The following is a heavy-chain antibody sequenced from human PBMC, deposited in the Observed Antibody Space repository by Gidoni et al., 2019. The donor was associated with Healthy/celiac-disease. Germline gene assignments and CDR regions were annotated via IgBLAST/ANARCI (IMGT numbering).Heavy chain of an antibody. Sequence: EVQLVESGGGLVQPGGSLRLYCAASGFTFSSYSMNWVRPAPGKGLEWVSSISSSSSYIYYADSVKGRFTISRDNAKNSLYLQMNSLRAEDTAVYYCARDAWTTVTKTFDYWGQGTLVTVSS. D-gene: IGHD4-4*01. CDR1: GFTFSSYS. CDR2: ISSSSSYI. CDR3: ARDAWTTVTKTFDY. J-gene: IGHJ4*02. V-gene: IGHV3-21*01.